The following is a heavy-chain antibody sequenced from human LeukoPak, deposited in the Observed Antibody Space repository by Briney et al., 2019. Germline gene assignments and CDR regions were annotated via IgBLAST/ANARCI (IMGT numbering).Heavy chain of an antibody. D-gene: IGHD3-16*02. Sequence: PSETLSLTCTVSGDSISRYYWSCSRQPPRERLEWIGAIYYNGSTNNIPGLKSRVTIPVDTSKNQLSLKPSSLPAADTAVYDCARHGLNYDYVWGSYRPIWFDPWGQGTLVTVSS. CDR1: GDSISRYY. V-gene: IGHV4-59*08. CDR3: ARHGLNYDYVWGSYRPIWFDP. CDR2: IYYNGST. J-gene: IGHJ5*02.